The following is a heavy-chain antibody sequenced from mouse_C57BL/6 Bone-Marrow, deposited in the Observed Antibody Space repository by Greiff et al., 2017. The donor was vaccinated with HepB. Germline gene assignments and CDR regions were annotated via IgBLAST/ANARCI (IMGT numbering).Heavy chain of an antibody. D-gene: IGHD2-1*01. J-gene: IGHJ2*01. CDR2: INPSSGYT. Sequence: QVQLKQSGAELAKPGASVKLSCKASGYTFTSYWMHWVKQRPGQGLEWIGYINPSSGYTKYNQKFKDKATLTADKSSSTDYMQLRSLTYEDSAVYYCARYYGNFLFDYWGQGTTLTVSS. CDR1: GYTFTSYW. V-gene: IGHV1-7*01. CDR3: ARYYGNFLFDY.